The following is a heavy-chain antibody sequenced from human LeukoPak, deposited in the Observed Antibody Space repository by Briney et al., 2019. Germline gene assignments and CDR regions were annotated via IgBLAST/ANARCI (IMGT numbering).Heavy chain of an antibody. D-gene: IGHD6-19*01. CDR1: DGSISSTNW. CDR3: ASDSSGWFLGY. J-gene: IGHJ4*02. CDR2: IYHSGST. V-gene: IGHV4-4*02. Sequence: SGTLSLSCAVSDGSISSTNWWSWVRQPPGKGLEWIGEIYHSGSTNYNPSLKSRVTISVDKSKNQFSLKLTSVTAADTAVYYCASDSSGWFLGYWGQGTLVTVSS.